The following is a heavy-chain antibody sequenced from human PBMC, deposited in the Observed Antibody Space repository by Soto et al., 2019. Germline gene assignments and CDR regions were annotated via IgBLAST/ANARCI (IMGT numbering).Heavy chain of an antibody. Sequence: PGGSLRLSCAASGFTFDDYTMHWVRQAPGKGLEWVSGISWNSGNIGYADSVKGRFTISRDNAKNSLYLQMNSLRAEDTAFYFCAKAIRGFVVVGSATPFDYWGLGTLVTVSS. V-gene: IGHV3-9*01. D-gene: IGHD2-15*01. CDR1: GFTFDDYT. J-gene: IGHJ4*02. CDR3: AKAIRGFVVVGSATPFDY. CDR2: ISWNSGNI.